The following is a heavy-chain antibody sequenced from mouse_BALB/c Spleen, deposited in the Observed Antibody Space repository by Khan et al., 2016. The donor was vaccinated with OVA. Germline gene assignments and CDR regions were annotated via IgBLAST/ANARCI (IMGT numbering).Heavy chain of an antibody. V-gene: IGHV2-3*01. CDR3: AKETWGNFVAMDY. D-gene: IGHD2-1*01. CDR2: IWGDGST. J-gene: IGHJ4*01. Sequence: VQLKESGPGLVAPSQSLSITCTVSGFSLTSNGVSWVRQPPGKGLEWLGVIWGDGSTNYHSVLKSRLSISKDDSKSQVFLKVNSLHIDDTAMYYCAKETWGNFVAMDYWGQGTSVTVSS. CDR1: GFSLTSNG.